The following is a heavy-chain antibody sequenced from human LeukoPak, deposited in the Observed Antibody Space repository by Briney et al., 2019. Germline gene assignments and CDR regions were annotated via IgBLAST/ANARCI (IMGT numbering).Heavy chain of an antibody. CDR2: ISKDGSDE. CDR1: GFTFNSFD. Sequence: PGGSLRLSCTASGFTFNSFDMHWVRQAPGKGLEWVTFISKDGSDEDYADSLKGRFTVSRDNAKNILYLQMNSLRSEDTGVYYCARDRESVVPELFYYYGMDVWGPGTTVIVSS. D-gene: IGHD2-2*01. CDR3: ARDRESVVPELFYYYGMDV. J-gene: IGHJ6*02. V-gene: IGHV3-30*03.